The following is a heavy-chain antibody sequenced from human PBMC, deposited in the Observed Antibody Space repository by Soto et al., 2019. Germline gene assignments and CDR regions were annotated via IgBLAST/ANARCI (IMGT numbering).Heavy chain of an antibody. D-gene: IGHD6-19*01. J-gene: IGHJ3*02. CDR2: INSDGSTT. Sequence: EVQLVESGGGLVQPGGSLRLSCAATGFTFSTYWVHWVRQAPGKGLVWVSRINSDGSTTNYADSVKGRFTISRDNAKNTLYLQMHSLRAEDTAVYYCARGGGNSDWYSAFDIWGQGTMVTVSS. CDR3: ARGGGNSDWYSAFDI. V-gene: IGHV3-74*01. CDR1: GFTFSTYW.